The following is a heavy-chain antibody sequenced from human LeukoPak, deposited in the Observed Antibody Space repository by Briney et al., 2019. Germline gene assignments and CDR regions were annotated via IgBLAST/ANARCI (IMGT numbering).Heavy chain of an antibody. CDR3: TTGSSYYYDSSGYFR. Sequence: GSLRLSCAVSGLTFSNNYMIWVRQAPGKGLEWVGRIKSKTDGGTTDYAAPVKGRFTISRDDSKNTLYLQMNSLKTEDTAVYYCTTGSSYYYDSSGYFRWGQGTLVTVSS. CDR2: IKSKTDGGTT. J-gene: IGHJ4*02. V-gene: IGHV3-15*07. D-gene: IGHD3-22*01. CDR1: GLTFSNNY.